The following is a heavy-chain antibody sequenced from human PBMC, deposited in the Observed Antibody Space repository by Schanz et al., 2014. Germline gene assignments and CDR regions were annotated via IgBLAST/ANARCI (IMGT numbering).Heavy chain of an antibody. D-gene: IGHD5-12*01. CDR2: ISPYNGNT. CDR1: GYTFTSYG. Sequence: QILLVQPGPEVKKPGASVKVSCKASGYTFTSYGISWVRQAPGQGLEWMGWISPYNGNTNYAQKLQGRVTMTADTSTSTAYMELTSLRFDDTAVYYCARDFSAYVGNYFDYWGQGTLVTVSS. CDR3: ARDFSAYVGNYFDY. J-gene: IGHJ4*02. V-gene: IGHV1-18*01.